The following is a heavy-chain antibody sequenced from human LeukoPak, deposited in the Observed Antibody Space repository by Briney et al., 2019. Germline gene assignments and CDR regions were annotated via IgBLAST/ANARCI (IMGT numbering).Heavy chain of an antibody. Sequence: KPSETLSLTCAVYGGSFSGYYWSWIRQPPGKGLEWIGYIYYSGSTYYNPSLKSRVTISVDTSKNQFSLKLSSVTAADTAVYYCARARGDSSGYYNYWGQETLVTVSS. J-gene: IGHJ4*02. D-gene: IGHD3-22*01. CDR1: GGSFSGYY. CDR3: ARARGDSSGYYNY. CDR2: IYYSGST. V-gene: IGHV4-30-4*08.